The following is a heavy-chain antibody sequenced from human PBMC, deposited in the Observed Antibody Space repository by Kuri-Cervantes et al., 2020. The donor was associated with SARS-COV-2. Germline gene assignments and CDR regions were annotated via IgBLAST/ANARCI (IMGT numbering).Heavy chain of an antibody. J-gene: IGHJ4*02. Sequence: SETLSLTCTVSGYSISSGYYRGWIRQPPGKGLEWIGSIYHSGSTYYNPSLKSRVTISVDTSKNQFSLKLSSVNAAYTAVYYCARGAASITMIVVVGNFDYWGQGTLVTVSS. D-gene: IGHD3-22*01. V-gene: IGHV4-38-2*02. CDR3: ARGAASITMIVVVGNFDY. CDR2: IYHSGST. CDR1: GYSISSGYY.